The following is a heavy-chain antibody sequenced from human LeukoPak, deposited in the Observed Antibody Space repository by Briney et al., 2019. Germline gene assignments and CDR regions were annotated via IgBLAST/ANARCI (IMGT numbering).Heavy chain of an antibody. V-gene: IGHV1-18*01. CDR3: ARDYDYVWGSYRSPLTRFDY. D-gene: IGHD3-16*02. CDR1: GYTFTSYG. Sequence: ASVKVSCKASGYTFTSYGISWVRQAPGQGLEWMGWISAYNGNTNYAQKLQGRVTMTTDTSTSTAYMELRSLRSDDTAVYYCARDYDYVWGSYRSPLTRFDYWGQGTLVTVPS. J-gene: IGHJ4*02. CDR2: ISAYNGNT.